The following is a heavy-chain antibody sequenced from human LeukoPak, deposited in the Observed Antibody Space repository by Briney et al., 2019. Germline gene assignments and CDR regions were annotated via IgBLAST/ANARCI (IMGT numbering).Heavy chain of an antibody. J-gene: IGHJ5*02. V-gene: IGHV4-59*12. CDR2: ISYSGST. CDR3: ARDSGTTGEVKFDP. Sequence: PSETLSLTCTVSGGSISSYYWNWIRQPPGKGLEWIGSISYSGSTKYNPSLESRVTMSVDTSKNQFSLKLSSVTAADTAVYYCARDSGTTGEVKFDPWGQGTLVTVSS. D-gene: IGHD3-10*01. CDR1: GGSISSYY.